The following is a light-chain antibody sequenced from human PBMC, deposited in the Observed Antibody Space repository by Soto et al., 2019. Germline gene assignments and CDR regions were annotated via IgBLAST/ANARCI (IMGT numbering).Light chain of an antibody. CDR1: QSLGTN. J-gene: IGKJ1*01. CDR3: QQYNVWPRT. V-gene: IGKV3-15*01. Sequence: EIVMTQSPATLSVSPGERATLSCRASQSLGTNLAWFQQKPGQAPRLLIHDASTRATGIPARFSGSGSGTEFTLTISSLQSEDFAVYYCQQYNVWPRTFGQGTKVDIK. CDR2: DAS.